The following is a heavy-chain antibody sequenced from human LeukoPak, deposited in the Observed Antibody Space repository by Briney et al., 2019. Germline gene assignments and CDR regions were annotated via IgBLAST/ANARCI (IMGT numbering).Heavy chain of an antibody. D-gene: IGHD1/OR15-1a*01. CDR1: GGSISSGGYY. V-gene: IGHV4-31*03. CDR3: ARWVHRDWEQLPNHFDY. J-gene: IGHJ4*02. CDR2: IYYSGST. Sequence: SETLSLTCTVSGGSISSGGYYWSWIRRHPGKGLEWIGYIYYSGSTYYNPSLKSRVTISIDTSKNQFSLKLSSVTAADTAVYSRARWVHRDWEQLPNHFDYWGQGTLVTVSS.